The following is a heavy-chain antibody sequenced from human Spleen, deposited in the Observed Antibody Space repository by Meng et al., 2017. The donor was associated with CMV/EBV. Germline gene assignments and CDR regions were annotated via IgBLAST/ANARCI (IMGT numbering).Heavy chain of an antibody. J-gene: IGHJ4*02. V-gene: IGHV4-34*01. CDR1: GGSFSNYY. CDR3: ARGEKWLLPRHGLDY. CDR2: INHSGST. Sequence: SETLSLTCAVYGGSFSNYYWSWIRQPPGKGLEWIGEINHSGSTNFNPSLKSRVTISVDTSKNQFSLKLSSVTAADTGVYYCARGEKWLLPRHGLDYWGQGTLVTVSS. D-gene: IGHD3-22*01.